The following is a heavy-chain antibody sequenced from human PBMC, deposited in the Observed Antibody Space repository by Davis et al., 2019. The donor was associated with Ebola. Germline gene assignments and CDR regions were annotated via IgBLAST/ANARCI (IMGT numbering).Heavy chain of an antibody. CDR1: GFTFSSNA. CDR2: ITGSGSNT. D-gene: IGHD4-23*01. Sequence: GESLKISCAASGFTFSSNAMSWVRQAPGKGLEWVSAITGSGSNTYYAGSVKGRFTISRDNSKNTLYLQMNSLRDDDTAGYYCAKPREYGGGVGRYFDFWGRGTLVTVSS. V-gene: IGHV3-23*01. CDR3: AKPREYGGGVGRYFDF. J-gene: IGHJ2*01.